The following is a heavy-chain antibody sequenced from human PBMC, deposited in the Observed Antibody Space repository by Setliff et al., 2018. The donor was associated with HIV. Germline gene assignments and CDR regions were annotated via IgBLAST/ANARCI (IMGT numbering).Heavy chain of an antibody. CDR1: GYTFTGYY. Sequence: GASVKVSCKASGYTFTGYYMHWVRQAPGQGLEWMGWINPNSGGTNYAQKFQGRVTMTRDTSISTAYMELSRLRSDDTAVYYCARDRRTHYYDSSGLDYWGQGTLVTVS. J-gene: IGHJ4*02. D-gene: IGHD3-22*01. CDR3: ARDRRTHYYDSSGLDY. CDR2: INPNSGGT. V-gene: IGHV1-2*02.